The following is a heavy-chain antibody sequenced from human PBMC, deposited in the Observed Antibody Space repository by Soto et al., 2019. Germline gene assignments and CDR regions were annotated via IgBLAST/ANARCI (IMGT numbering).Heavy chain of an antibody. CDR2: IKSKTDGGTT. Sequence: EVQLVESGGGLVKPGGSLRLSCAASGFTFSNAWMSWVRQAPGKGLEWVGRIKSKTDGGTTDYAAPVKGRFTISRDDSKNTLYLQMNSLKTEDTAVYYCTTPDIIYYYYYMDVWGKGTTVTVSS. CDR3: TTPDIIYYYYYMDV. J-gene: IGHJ6*03. CDR1: GFTFSNAW. V-gene: IGHV3-15*01.